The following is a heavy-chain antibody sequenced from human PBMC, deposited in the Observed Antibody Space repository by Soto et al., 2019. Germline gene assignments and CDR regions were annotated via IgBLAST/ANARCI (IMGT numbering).Heavy chain of an antibody. D-gene: IGHD2-21*01. CDR1: GFWLSDYW. J-gene: IGHJ4*02. CDR2: INEDGRVT. CDR3: VRDFRHSDY. V-gene: IGHV3-74*01. Sequence: EVQLVESGGGLVQPGGSLRLSCAASGFWLSDYWMHWVRQVPGKGLVWVARINEDGRVTNYADSVQGQFTLSRDNAKNTVFLQMNRARVDDTAVYFCVRDFRHSDYWGQGTLVTVSS.